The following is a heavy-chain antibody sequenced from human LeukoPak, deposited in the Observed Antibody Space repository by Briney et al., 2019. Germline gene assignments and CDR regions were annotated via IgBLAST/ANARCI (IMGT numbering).Heavy chain of an antibody. CDR3: AKDNGKWDFLALFDH. V-gene: IGHV3-30*18. CDR2: ISYYLTKT. D-gene: IGHD1-14*01. CDR1: EFTFSRYA. J-gene: IGHJ4*02. Sequence: GGSLTLSCSASEFTFSRYAMHWLRKARGKGLEWLAIISYYLTKTYYADSRKARFSISRDNSKNILYLQMNSPRSEDRGLYYCAKDNGKWDFLALFDHGGQGAHVIVS.